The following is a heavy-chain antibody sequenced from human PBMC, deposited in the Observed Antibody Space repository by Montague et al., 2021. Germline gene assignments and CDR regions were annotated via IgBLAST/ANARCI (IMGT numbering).Heavy chain of an antibody. J-gene: IGHJ6*03. V-gene: IGHV4-38-2*02. CDR3: ARERDRYYYMDI. Sequence: ETLSLPFPFSRSLINSDYDWGWIRQPPGKGLEWMGSVSHGGRTYYNPSLKSRVTISVDTSNNHFFLKLSSVTAADTAMYYCARERDRYYYMDIWGKGTTITVSS. CDR1: RSLINSDYD. CDR2: VSHGGRT.